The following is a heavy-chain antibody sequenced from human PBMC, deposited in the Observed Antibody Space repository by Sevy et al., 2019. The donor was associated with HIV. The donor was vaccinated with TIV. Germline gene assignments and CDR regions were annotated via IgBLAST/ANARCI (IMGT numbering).Heavy chain of an antibody. CDR2: IDRSGST. V-gene: IGHV4-34*01. D-gene: IGHD6-13*01. CDR3: ARRDLAAAEVPPFNVRAFGV. Sequence: SETLSLTCAVSGWSLSGYFWAWIRQTPGKGLEWIGEIDRSGSTKYNPSLGSRVIMSVDTSKNQFSLRVTSVTAADSGVYYCARRDLAAAEVPPFNVRAFGVWGQGTMVTVSS. CDR1: GWSLSGYF. J-gene: IGHJ3*01.